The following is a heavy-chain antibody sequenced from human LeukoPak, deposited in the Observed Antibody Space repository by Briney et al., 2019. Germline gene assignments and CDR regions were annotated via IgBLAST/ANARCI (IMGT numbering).Heavy chain of an antibody. CDR2: INPSGGRT. D-gene: IGHD3-22*01. Sequence: RWASVKVSCKASGYTFTSYGISWVRQAPGQGLEWMGIINPSGGRTSYPQKFRGRVTMTRDTSTGTVYMELSSLRSEDTAVYYCARGPDYYDSSGSDYYGMDVWGQGTTVTVSS. J-gene: IGHJ6*02. CDR3: ARGPDYYDSSGSDYYGMDV. V-gene: IGHV1-46*01. CDR1: GYTFTSYG.